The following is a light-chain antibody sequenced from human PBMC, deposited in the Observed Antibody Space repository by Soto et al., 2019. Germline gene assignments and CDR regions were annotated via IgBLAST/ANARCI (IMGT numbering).Light chain of an antibody. CDR2: WAS. V-gene: IGKV4-1*01. Sequence: DIVMTQSPDSLAVSLGERATINCKSSQSVLYSSNNKNYLAWYQQKPGQPPKLLIYWASTRESGVPDRFSGSGSGKDFTLTISSLQAEDVAVSYCQQYYSTPLTFGGGTKVEIK. CDR3: QQYYSTPLT. CDR1: QSVLYSSNNKNY. J-gene: IGKJ4*01.